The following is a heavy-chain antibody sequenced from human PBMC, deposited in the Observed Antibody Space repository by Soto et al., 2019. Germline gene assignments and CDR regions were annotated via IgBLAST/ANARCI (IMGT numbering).Heavy chain of an antibody. CDR2: MNPNSGNT. D-gene: IGHD6-13*01. CDR1: GYTFTSYD. V-gene: IGHV1-8*01. Sequence: GASVKVSCKASGYTFTSYDINWVRQATGQGLEWMGWMNPNSGNTGYARKFQGRVTMTRNTSISTAYMELSSLRSEDTAVYYCARGEGSSWYYYYYYMDVWGKGTTVTVSS. CDR3: ARGEGSSWYYYYYYMDV. J-gene: IGHJ6*03.